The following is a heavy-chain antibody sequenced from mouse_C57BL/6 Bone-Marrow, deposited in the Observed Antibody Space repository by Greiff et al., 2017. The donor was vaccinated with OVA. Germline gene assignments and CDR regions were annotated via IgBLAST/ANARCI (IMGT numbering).Heavy chain of an antibody. V-gene: IGHV1-82*01. D-gene: IGHD1-1*01. CDR3: ARFLHYYGSGV. Sequence: VQLQQSGPELVKPGASVKISCKASGYAFSSSWMNWVKQRPGKGLEWIGRIYPGDGDTNYNGKFKGKATLTADKSSSTAYMQLSSLTSEDSAVYFCARFLHYYGSGVWGTGTTVTVSS. CDR2: IYPGDGDT. CDR1: GYAFSSSW. J-gene: IGHJ1*03.